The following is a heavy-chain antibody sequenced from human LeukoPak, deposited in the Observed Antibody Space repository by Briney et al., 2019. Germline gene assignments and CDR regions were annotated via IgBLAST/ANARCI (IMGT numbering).Heavy chain of an antibody. Sequence: PGGSLRLSCAASGFTFSDNYMSWIRQAPGKGLEWASYISSSGNTTYNADSVKGRFSITRDNAKNSLYLQMNSLRAEDTAVYYCARDSGHGYNGFDFDYWGREPWSPSPQ. D-gene: IGHD5-24*01. J-gene: IGHJ4*02. CDR2: ISSSGNTT. CDR3: ARDSGHGYNGFDFDY. CDR1: GFTFSDNY. V-gene: IGHV3-11*04.